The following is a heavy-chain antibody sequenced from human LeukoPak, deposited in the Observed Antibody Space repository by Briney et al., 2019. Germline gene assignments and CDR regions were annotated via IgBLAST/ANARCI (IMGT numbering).Heavy chain of an antibody. CDR2: MLDTVTT. CDR1: GGSMNSHY. D-gene: IGHD5-18*01. Sequence: SETLSLTCTVSGGSMNSHYWSWIRQPPGKGLEWIGYMLDTVTTKDNPSLKSRFTLSADTSKNQFSLRLTSVTAADTAVYYCATIKRGNIYGYFDFWGQGILVTVSS. CDR3: ATIKRGNIYGYFDF. V-gene: IGHV4-59*11. J-gene: IGHJ4*02.